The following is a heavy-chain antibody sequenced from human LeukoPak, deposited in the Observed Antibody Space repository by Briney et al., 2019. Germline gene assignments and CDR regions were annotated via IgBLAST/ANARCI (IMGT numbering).Heavy chain of an antibody. CDR2: MSYAGSNK. V-gene: IGHV3-30-3*01. D-gene: IGHD5-18*01. CDR1: GFTFTDYA. J-gene: IGHJ6*02. Sequence: GRSLRLSCAASGFTFTDYAMHWVRQAPGKGLEWVAVMSYAGSNKYYADSVKGRFTISRDNFENTLYLQMNSLRAEDTAVYYCARCGGYSYGYYYYYGMDVWGQGTTVTVSS. CDR3: ARCGGYSYGYYYYYGMDV.